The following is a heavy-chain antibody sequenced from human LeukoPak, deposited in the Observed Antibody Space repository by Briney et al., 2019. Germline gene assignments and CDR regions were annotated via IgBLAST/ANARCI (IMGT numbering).Heavy chain of an antibody. V-gene: IGHV4-4*02. D-gene: IGHD2-8*01. Sequence: PSETLSLTCGVSGGYITTTNWWSWVRQFPGQGLQWIGEVSLEGVRNCNPSLTSRVTMSLDRAKNLLSLNLNSVTAADTAVYYCSRENGAFSPFGYWGQGILVTV. CDR2: VSLEGVR. CDR3: SRENGAFSPFGY. J-gene: IGHJ4*02. CDR1: GGYITTTNW.